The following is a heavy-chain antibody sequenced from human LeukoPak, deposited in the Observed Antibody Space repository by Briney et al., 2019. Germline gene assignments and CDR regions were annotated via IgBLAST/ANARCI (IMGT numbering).Heavy chain of an antibody. CDR1: GGSISSYY. CDR2: IYTSGTSGST. D-gene: IGHD3-10*01. CDR3: ARMKRITMVRGVIDWFDP. J-gene: IGHJ5*02. V-gene: IGHV4-4*07. Sequence: SETLSLTCTVSGGSISSYYWNWIRQPAGKGLEWIGRIYTSGTSGSTYYNPSLKSRVTISVDTSKNQFSLKLSSVTAADTAVYYCARMKRITMVRGVIDWFDPWGQGTLVTVSS.